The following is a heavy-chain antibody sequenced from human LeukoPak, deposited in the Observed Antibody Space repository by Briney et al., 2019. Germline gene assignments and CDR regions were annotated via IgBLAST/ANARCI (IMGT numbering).Heavy chain of an antibody. CDR1: GFTVSSNY. V-gene: IGHV3-53*05. D-gene: IGHD6-6*01. J-gene: IGHJ4*02. CDR3: AKDQGIAARPGGDLNYFDY. Sequence: GGSLRLSCAASGFTVSSNYMSWVRQAPGKGLEWVSVIYSGGSTYYADSVKGRFTISRDNSKNTLYLQMNSLRAEDTAVYYCAKDQGIAARPGGDLNYFDYWGQGTLVTVSS. CDR2: IYSGGST.